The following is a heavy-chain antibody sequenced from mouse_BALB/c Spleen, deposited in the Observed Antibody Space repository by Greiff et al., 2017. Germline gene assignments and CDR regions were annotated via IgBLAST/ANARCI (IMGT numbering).Heavy chain of an antibody. Sequence: QVQLKQSGPGLVAPSQSLSITCTVSGFSLTSYDISWIRQPPGKGLEWLGVIWTGGGTNYNSAFMSRLSISKDNSKSQVFLKMNSLQTDDTAIYYCVRDEDGGAMDDWGQGTSVTVSS. CDR3: VRDEDGGAMDD. J-gene: IGHJ4*01. CDR2: IWTGGGT. CDR1: GFSLTSYD. V-gene: IGHV2-9-2*01.